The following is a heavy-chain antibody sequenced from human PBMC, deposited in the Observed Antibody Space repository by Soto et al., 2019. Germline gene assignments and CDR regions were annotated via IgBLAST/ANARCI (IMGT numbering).Heavy chain of an antibody. J-gene: IGHJ5*02. V-gene: IGHV4-31*03. Sequence: SETLSLTCTVSGGSVSSGGYYWSWIRQHPGKGLEWIRYIYYSGSTYYNPSLKSRVTISVDTSKNQFSLKMSSVTAADTAVYYCARVRSIFGVGVDCFDPWGQGTRVTVSS. CDR3: ARVRSIFGVGVDCFDP. CDR1: GGSVSSGGYY. CDR2: IYYSGST. D-gene: IGHD3-3*01.